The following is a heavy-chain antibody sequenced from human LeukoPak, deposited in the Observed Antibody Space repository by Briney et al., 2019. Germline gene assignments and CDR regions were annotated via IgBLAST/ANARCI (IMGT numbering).Heavy chain of an antibody. Sequence: ASVKVSCKASGYTFTSYGISWVRQAPAQGLEWMGWISAYNGNTNYAQKLQGRVTMTTDTSTSTAYMELRSLRSDDTAVYYCARGRDKYQLLYWGNTELDVWGQGTTVTVSS. J-gene: IGHJ6*02. V-gene: IGHV1-18*01. D-gene: IGHD2-2*02. CDR2: ISAYNGNT. CDR1: GYTFTSYG. CDR3: ARGRDKYQLLYWGNTELDV.